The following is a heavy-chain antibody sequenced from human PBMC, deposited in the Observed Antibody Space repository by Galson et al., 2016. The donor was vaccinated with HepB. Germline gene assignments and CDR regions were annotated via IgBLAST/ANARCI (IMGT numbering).Heavy chain of an antibody. V-gene: IGHV3-30*18. D-gene: IGHD3-22*01. Sequence: SLRLSCAASGFTFSNYGMQWVRQAPGKGLEWVAVISYDGRHTSYGDSVKGRFTISRDNSKNTLYLQINSLRAEDRAVYYCSNCPNYYDDFVDFWGKGTTVTVSS. CDR3: SNCPNYYDDFVDF. CDR1: GFTFSNYG. J-gene: IGHJ6*04. CDR2: ISYDGRHT.